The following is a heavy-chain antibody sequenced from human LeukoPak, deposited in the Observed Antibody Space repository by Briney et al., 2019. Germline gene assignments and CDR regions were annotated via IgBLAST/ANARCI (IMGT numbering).Heavy chain of an antibody. CDR1: GGSISNNY. J-gene: IGHJ5*02. Sequence: SETLSLTGTVSGGSISNNYWSWIRQPAGKGLEWIGRIYTSGSTIYNPSLKSRVTMSVDTSKNQFSLNLSSVTAADTAVYYCSRDLDRFPYNWFDPWGQGTLVTVSS. CDR2: IYTSGST. CDR3: SRDLDRFPYNWFDP. D-gene: IGHD2/OR15-2a*01. V-gene: IGHV4-4*07.